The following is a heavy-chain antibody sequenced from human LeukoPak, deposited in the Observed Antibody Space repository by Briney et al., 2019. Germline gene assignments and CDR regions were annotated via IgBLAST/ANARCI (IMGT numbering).Heavy chain of an antibody. V-gene: IGHV1-69*05. D-gene: IGHD2-2*01. CDR2: IIPIFGTA. CDR3: ARVGAGYCSSTSCYMDV. CDR1: GGTFSSYA. J-gene: IGHJ6*03. Sequence: GSSVKVSCKASGGTFSSYAISWVRQAPGQGLEWMGGIIPIFGTANYAQKFQGRVTITTDESTSTAYMELSSLRSEDTAVYYCARVGAGYCSSTSCYMDVWGKGTTVTVSS.